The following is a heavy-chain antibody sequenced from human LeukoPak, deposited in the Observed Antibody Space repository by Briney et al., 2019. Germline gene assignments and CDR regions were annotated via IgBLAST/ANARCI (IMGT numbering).Heavy chain of an antibody. V-gene: IGHV3-48*03. D-gene: IGHD6-25*01. Sequence: GGSLRLSCAASGFTFNSYEMNWVRQAPGKGLEWVAYINSRASTIYCADSVKGRFTISRDNAKNSLYLQRNSLRGEDTAVYYCARDSALDYWGQGTLVTVSS. CDR1: GFTFNSYE. CDR3: ARDSALDY. J-gene: IGHJ4*02. CDR2: INSRASTI.